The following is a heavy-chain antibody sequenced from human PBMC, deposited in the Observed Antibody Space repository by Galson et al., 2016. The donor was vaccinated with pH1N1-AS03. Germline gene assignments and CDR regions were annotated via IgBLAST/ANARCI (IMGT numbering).Heavy chain of an antibody. V-gene: IGHV4-4*02. CDR1: GDSISTSNW. CDR2: VSHAGRT. CDR3: ARDVLPYSLGLDV. Sequence: ETLSLTCAVSGDSISTSNWWSWVRQPPGKGLEWIGEVSHAGRTNYSPSLKSRVTIPLDKSKNQFSLQLTSVTAADTAVYYCARDVLPYSLGLDVWGQGTTVTVSS. D-gene: IGHD5-18*01. J-gene: IGHJ6*02.